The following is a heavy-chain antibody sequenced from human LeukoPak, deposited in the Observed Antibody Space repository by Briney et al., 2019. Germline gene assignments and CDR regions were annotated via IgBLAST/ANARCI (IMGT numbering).Heavy chain of an antibody. V-gene: IGHV1-18*01. CDR2: VSPYNGNT. CDR3: ARNGRVRRVVKDLFEY. D-gene: IGHD3-10*01. Sequence: ASVKVSCKASGYILTNYGITWVRQAPGQGLEWMGRVSPYNGNTYYSQRFQDRVTITKDTSTGTAYMDLRNLRTDDTAMYYCARNGRVRRVVKDLFEYWGQGTLVAVSS. CDR1: GYILTNYG. J-gene: IGHJ4*02.